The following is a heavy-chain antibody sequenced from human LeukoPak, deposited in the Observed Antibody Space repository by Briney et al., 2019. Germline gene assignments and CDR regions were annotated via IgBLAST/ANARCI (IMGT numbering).Heavy chain of an antibody. D-gene: IGHD6-19*01. Sequence: ASVKVSCKASGGTFSSYAIRWVRQAPGQGLEWMGRIIPLFGTANYAQKYQGRVTITTDESTSTAYMELSSLRSEDTAVYYCARAIGIAVAGGPDYYFDYWGQGTLVTVSS. CDR2: IIPLFGTA. J-gene: IGHJ4*02. CDR3: ARAIGIAVAGGPDYYFDY. CDR1: GGTFSSYA. V-gene: IGHV1-69*05.